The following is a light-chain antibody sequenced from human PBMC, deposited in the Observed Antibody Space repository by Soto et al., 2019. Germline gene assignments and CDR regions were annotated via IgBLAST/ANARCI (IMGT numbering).Light chain of an antibody. CDR2: NNN. Sequence: QSVLTQPPSASGTPGQRVTISRSGGSSNIGTNAVSWYQQLPGTAPKLLIYNNNQRPSGVPDRFSGSKSGTSASLAISGLQSEDEADYYCAAWDDSLNGYVFGTGTKVTVL. CDR1: SSNIGTNA. J-gene: IGLJ1*01. V-gene: IGLV1-44*01. CDR3: AAWDDSLNGYV.